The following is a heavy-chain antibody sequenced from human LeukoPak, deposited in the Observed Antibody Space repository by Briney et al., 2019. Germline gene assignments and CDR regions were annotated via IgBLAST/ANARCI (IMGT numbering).Heavy chain of an antibody. J-gene: IGHJ4*02. CDR3: AKGRYYYDSSGYFDY. CDR1: GFTFSDYY. V-gene: IGHV3-11*01. Sequence: GGSLRLSCAASGFTFSDYYMSWIRQAPGKGLEWVSYISSSGSTIYYADSVKGRFTISRDNAKNSLYLQMDSLRAEDTAVYYCAKGRYYYDSSGYFDYWGQGTLVTVSS. D-gene: IGHD3-22*01. CDR2: ISSSGSTI.